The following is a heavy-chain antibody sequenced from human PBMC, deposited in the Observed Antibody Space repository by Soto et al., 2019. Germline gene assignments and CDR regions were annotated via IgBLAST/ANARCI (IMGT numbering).Heavy chain of an antibody. Sequence: EVQLVESGGGFVQPGESLRLSCAASGFTFSSAPMSWVRQAPGKGLEWVGRIKRNADGGAIDYPAPAEGRFTISRDDSNDTLYLQMNSLTVDDTVLYSCTTPAIRVDGTQAFNYWGQGALVTVSS. CDR3: TTPAIRVDGTQAFNY. D-gene: IGHD6-19*01. CDR1: GFTFSSAP. CDR2: IKRNADGGAI. J-gene: IGHJ4*02. V-gene: IGHV3-15*01.